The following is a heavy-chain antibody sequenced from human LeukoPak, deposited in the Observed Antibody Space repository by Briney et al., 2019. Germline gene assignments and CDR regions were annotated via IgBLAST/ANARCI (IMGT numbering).Heavy chain of an antibody. V-gene: IGHV4-59*08. Sequence: SETLSLTCAVSGGSIKSHYWSWIRQPPGRGLEWIGDIYYKGSTKYNPSLKSRVTISVDTSKNHLSLNLTSVPTADTAIYYCARRDTGWNYFDYWGQGILVTVSS. J-gene: IGHJ4*02. CDR1: GGSIKSHY. CDR3: ARRDTGWNYFDY. CDR2: IYYKGST. D-gene: IGHD6-19*01.